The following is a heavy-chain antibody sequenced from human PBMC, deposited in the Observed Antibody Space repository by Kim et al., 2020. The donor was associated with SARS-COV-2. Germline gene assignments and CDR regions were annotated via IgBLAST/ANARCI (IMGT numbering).Heavy chain of an antibody. D-gene: IGHD3-3*01. CDR3: ARTRELGVASAMFGVGTFDY. CDR2: INHSGST. V-gene: IGHV4-34*01. Sequence: SETLSLTCAVYGGSFSGYYWSWIRQPPGKGLEWIGEINHSGSTNYNPSLKSRVTISVDTSKNQFSLKLSSVTAADTAVYYCARTRELGVASAMFGVGTFDYWGQGTLVTVSS. J-gene: IGHJ4*02. CDR1: GGSFSGYY.